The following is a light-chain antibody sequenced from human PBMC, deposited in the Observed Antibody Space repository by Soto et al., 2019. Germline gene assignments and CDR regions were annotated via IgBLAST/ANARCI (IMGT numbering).Light chain of an antibody. CDR2: AAS. J-gene: IGKJ4*01. Sequence: EFVLTQSPGTLSLSPGERATFSCRASQSVSATYLAWYQQKPGQAPRLLIYAASSRATGVPDRFSGSGSGTDFTLTISRLEPEDFAVYYCQHYVTSPLTFGGGTKVEIK. CDR3: QHYVTSPLT. V-gene: IGKV3-20*01. CDR1: QSVSATY.